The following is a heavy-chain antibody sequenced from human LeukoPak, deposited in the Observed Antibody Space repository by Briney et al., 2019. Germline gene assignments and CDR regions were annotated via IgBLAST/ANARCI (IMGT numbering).Heavy chain of an antibody. V-gene: IGHV3-49*03. CDR3: ARRREMATTEAFDI. CDR2: IRSKAYGGTT. D-gene: IGHD5-24*01. J-gene: IGHJ3*02. Sequence: PGGSLRLSCTASGFTFGDYAMSWFRQAPGKGLEWVGFIRSKAYGGTTEYAASVKGRFTISRDDSKSIAYLQMNSLKTEDTAVYYCARRREMATTEAFDIWGQGTMVTVSS. CDR1: GFTFGDYA.